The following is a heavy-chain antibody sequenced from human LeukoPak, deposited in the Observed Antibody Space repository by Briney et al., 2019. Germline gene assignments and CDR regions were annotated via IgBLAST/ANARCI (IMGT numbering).Heavy chain of an antibody. D-gene: IGHD3-10*01. V-gene: IGHV3-30*18. CDR2: ISYDGSNK. CDR1: GFTFSNYG. Sequence: GRSLRLSCAASGFTFSNYGMHWVRQAPGKGLEWVAVISYDGSNKYYADSVKGRFTISRDNSKNTLYLQMNSLRAEDTAVYYCAKDRGRLFGELLISHDAFDIWGQGTMVTVSS. CDR3: AKDRGRLFGELLISHDAFDI. J-gene: IGHJ3*02.